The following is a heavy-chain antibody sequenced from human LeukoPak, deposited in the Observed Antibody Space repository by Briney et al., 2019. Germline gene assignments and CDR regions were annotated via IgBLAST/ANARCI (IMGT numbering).Heavy chain of an antibody. J-gene: IGHJ4*02. D-gene: IGHD6-19*01. Sequence: GSLRLSCAASGFTFSSYAMHWVRQAPGKGLEWVAVISYDGSNKYYADSVKGRFTISRDNSKNTLYLQINSLRAEDTALYYCARVLGKAVVVGVWDYWGQGTLVTVSS. CDR2: ISYDGSNK. CDR1: GFTFSSYA. CDR3: ARVLGKAVVVGVWDY. V-gene: IGHV3-30-3*01.